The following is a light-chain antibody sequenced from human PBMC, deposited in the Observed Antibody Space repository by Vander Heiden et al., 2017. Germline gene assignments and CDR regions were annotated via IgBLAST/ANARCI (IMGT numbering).Light chain of an antibody. Sequence: QSALTHPPSASGSPGQSVTISCSGTTSDVGSYDYVSWYQQHAGKAPKLIIYEVNKRPSGVPDRFSGSKSGSTASLTVSGLQAEDEADYFCSSYAGNNNLVFGGGTKLTVL. CDR2: EVN. J-gene: IGLJ2*01. CDR1: TSDVGSYDY. V-gene: IGLV2-8*01. CDR3: SSYAGNNNLV.